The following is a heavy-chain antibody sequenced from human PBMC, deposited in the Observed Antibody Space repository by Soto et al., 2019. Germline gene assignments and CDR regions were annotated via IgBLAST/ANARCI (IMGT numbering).Heavy chain of an antibody. Sequence: SSETLSLTCTVSGGSISSYYWSWIRQPPGKGLEWIGYIYYSGSTNYNPSLKSRVTISVDTSKNQFSLKLSSVTAADTAVYYCARSFGRIAARWFDPWGQGTLVTVSS. D-gene: IGHD6-6*01. CDR3: ARSFGRIAARWFDP. CDR2: IYYSGST. CDR1: GGSISSYY. J-gene: IGHJ5*02. V-gene: IGHV4-59*01.